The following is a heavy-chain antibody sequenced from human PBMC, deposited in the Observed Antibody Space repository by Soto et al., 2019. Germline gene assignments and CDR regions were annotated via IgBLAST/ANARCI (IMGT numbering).Heavy chain of an antibody. V-gene: IGHV4-31*03. D-gene: IGHD5-18*01. CDR2: IYYSGST. CDR3: ARAGYSYGSRYDY. J-gene: IGHJ4*02. CDR1: GDSISGGNYY. Sequence: PSETLSLTCTVSGDSISGGNYYWTWIRQHPGRGLEWIGYIYYSGSTYYNPSLKSRVTISVDTSKNQFSLKLSSVTAADTAVYYCARAGYSYGSRYDYWGQGTLVTVSS.